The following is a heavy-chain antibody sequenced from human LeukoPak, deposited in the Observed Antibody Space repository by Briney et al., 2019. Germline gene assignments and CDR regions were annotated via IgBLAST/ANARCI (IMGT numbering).Heavy chain of an antibody. CDR1: GFTFSSYG. CDR2: INSHGINI. CDR3: ARDGGVGLTVAFDI. Sequence: PGRSLRLSCAASGFTFSSYGMHWVRQAPGKGLVWVSRINSHGINITYADSVKGRFTISRDNAKNTLYLQMNSLRAEDTAVYYCARDGGVGLTVAFDIWGQGTMVTVSS. D-gene: IGHD1-26*01. V-gene: IGHV3-74*01. J-gene: IGHJ3*02.